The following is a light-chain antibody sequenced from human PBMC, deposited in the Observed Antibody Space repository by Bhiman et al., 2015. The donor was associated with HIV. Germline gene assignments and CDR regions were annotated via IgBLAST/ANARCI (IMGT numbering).Light chain of an antibody. CDR1: TSDVGRYNY. CDR3: SSYTTSSTFL. Sequence: QSALTQPASVSGSPGQSISISCTGTTSDVGRYNYVSWYQQHPGKAPKLMIYDVTKRPSGVSNRFSGSKSVNTASLTISGLQAEDEADYYCSSYTTSSTFLFGTGTKVTVL. CDR2: DVT. V-gene: IGLV2-14*03. J-gene: IGLJ1*01.